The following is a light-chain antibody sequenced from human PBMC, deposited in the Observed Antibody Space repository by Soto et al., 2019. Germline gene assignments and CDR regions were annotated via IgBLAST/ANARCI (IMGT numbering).Light chain of an antibody. Sequence: IQITQNPSSLSASVGDRVTITCRASQSISSYLNWYQQKPGKAPKLLIYAASSLQSGVPSRFSGSGSGTDFTLTISSLQPEDFATYYCQQLNSYPLTFGGGTKVDI. CDR2: AAS. CDR3: QQLNSYPLT. CDR1: QSISSY. J-gene: IGKJ4*01. V-gene: IGKV1-39*01.